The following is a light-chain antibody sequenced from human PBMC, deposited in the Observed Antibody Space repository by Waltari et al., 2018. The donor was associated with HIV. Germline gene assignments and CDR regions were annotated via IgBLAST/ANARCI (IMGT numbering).Light chain of an antibody. V-gene: IGKV1-5*03. CDR1: QSISDW. J-gene: IGKJ1*01. CDR2: KAS. Sequence: DIQLTQSPSTLSASIGDRVTITCRASQSISDWLAWYQQLPGRAPNLLIYKASNLQSGVPPRLSGSGSGTEFTLSINGLQPEDVATYYCQQYDTFPWTFGLGTKVEIK. CDR3: QQYDTFPWT.